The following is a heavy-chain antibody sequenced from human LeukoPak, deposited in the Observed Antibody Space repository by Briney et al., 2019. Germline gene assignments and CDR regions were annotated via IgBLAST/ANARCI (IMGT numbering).Heavy chain of an antibody. CDR2: IKQDGSEK. Sequence: SGGSLRLSCAASGFTFSSYWMSWVRQAPGQGLEWVANIKQDGSEKYYVDSVKGRFTISRDNAKNSLYLQMNSLRAEDTAVYYCARGREEMATIYFAYWGQGTLVTVSS. CDR1: GFTFSSYW. D-gene: IGHD5-24*01. CDR3: ARGREEMATIYFAY. V-gene: IGHV3-7*01. J-gene: IGHJ4*02.